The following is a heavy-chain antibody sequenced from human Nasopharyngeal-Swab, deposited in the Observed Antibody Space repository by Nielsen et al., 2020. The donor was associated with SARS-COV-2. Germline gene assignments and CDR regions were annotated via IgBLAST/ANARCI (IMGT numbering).Heavy chain of an antibody. D-gene: IGHD2-21*02. V-gene: IGHV3-23*01. Sequence: WIRQPPGKGLEWVSAISGSGGSTYYADSVKGRFTISRDNSKNTLCLQMNSLRAEDTAVYYCATEVVTARGADYWGQGTLVTVSS. J-gene: IGHJ4*02. CDR2: ISGSGGST. CDR3: ATEVVTARGADY.